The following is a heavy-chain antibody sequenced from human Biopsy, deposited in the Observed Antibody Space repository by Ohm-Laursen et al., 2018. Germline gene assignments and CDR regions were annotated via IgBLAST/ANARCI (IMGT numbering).Heavy chain of an antibody. Sequence: SVKVSCKASGYTFTSYHVHWVRQAPGQGLEWMGWINAKIGDTNYAQKFQGRVTMTRDTSNSTAYVYLSSLRSDDTAVYYCTRGGYYYDSLAYYYWFDPWGQGTLVTVSS. D-gene: IGHD3-22*01. CDR1: GYTFTSYH. V-gene: IGHV1-2*02. CDR3: TRGGYYYDSLAYYYWFDP. J-gene: IGHJ5*02. CDR2: INAKIGDT.